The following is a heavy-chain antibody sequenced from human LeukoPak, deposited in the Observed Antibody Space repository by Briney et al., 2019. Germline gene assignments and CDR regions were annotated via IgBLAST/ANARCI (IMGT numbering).Heavy chain of an antibody. CDR1: GFTFSSCA. J-gene: IGHJ4*02. CDR3: ARGNVLRFLEWLD. D-gene: IGHD3-3*01. Sequence: GGSLRLSCAASGFTFSSCAMHWVRQAPGKGLEYVSAISSNGGSTYYANSVKGRFTISRDNSKNTLYLQMGSLRAEDMAVYYCARGNVLRFLEWLDWGQGTLVTVSS. V-gene: IGHV3-64*01. CDR2: ISSNGGST.